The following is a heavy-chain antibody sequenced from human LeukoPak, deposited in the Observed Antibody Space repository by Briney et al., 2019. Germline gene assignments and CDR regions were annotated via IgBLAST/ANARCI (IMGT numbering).Heavy chain of an antibody. Sequence: GGSLRLSCVGSGFDFRNFGVTWVRQAPGKGLEWVSSISSWSSFIYSADSVTGRFTISRDNAKNSLYLQMNSLRAEDTAVYYCARAGSTNSWFDPWGQGTLVIVSS. J-gene: IGHJ5*02. D-gene: IGHD2-2*01. V-gene: IGHV3-21*01. CDR2: ISSWSSFI. CDR1: GFDFRNFG. CDR3: ARAGSTNSWFDP.